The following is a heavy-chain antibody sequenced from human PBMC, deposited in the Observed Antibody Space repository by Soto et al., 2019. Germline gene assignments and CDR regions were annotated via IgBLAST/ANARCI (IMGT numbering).Heavy chain of an antibody. CDR2: TYNKSKWFN. Sequence: SQTLSLTCAISWDSVASNSACWNWIRVSPSRCLGWLGRTYNKSKWFNAPEVPVKSRITTKPDTSTNQFSLQLHSVPHADTAVYYCARTLRGHGVKHFDSWGQGTLVTVSS. CDR3: ARTLRGHGVKHFDS. CDR1: WDSVASNSAC. J-gene: IGHJ4*02. V-gene: IGHV6-1*01. D-gene: IGHD3-10*01.